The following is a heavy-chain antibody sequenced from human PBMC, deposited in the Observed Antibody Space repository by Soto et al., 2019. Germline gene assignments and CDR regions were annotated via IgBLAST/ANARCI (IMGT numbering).Heavy chain of an antibody. CDR3: HSSNHYDLDV. J-gene: IGHJ6*02. D-gene: IGHD2-15*01. V-gene: IGHV3-30*03. CDR1: GFTFSSYG. Sequence: GGSLRLSCAASGFTFSSYGMHWVRQAPGKGLEWVAVISYDGSNKYYADSVKGRFTISRDNSKNTLYLQMNSLRAEDTAVYYCHSSNHYDLDVWGQGTTVTVSS. CDR2: ISYDGSNK.